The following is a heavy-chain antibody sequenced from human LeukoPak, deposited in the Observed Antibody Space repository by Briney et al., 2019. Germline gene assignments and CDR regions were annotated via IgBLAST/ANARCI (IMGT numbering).Heavy chain of an antibody. V-gene: IGHV4-30-2*02. Sequence: PSGTLSLTCTVSGGSISSGGYSWSWIRQPPGKGLEWIGYIYHSGSTYYNPSLKSRVTISVDTSKNQFSLNLSSVTAADTAVYYCATGKAYCSSTSCYSSAFDIWGQGTMVTVSS. CDR1: GGSISSGGYS. J-gene: IGHJ3*02. CDR3: ATGKAYCSSTSCYSSAFDI. D-gene: IGHD2-2*02. CDR2: IYHSGST.